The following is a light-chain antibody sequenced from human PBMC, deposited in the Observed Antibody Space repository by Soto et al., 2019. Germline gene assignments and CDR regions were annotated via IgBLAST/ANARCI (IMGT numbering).Light chain of an antibody. V-gene: IGKV3-11*01. CDR1: QSVSTY. J-gene: IGKJ5*01. Sequence: EIVLTQSPATLSLSPVERATLSGMASQSVSTYLAWYQQRPGQAPRLLIYDASNRATGIPARFSGSGSGTDFTLTISSLEPEDFAVYYCQQYENWSSITFGQGTRLEIK. CDR3: QQYENWSSIT. CDR2: DAS.